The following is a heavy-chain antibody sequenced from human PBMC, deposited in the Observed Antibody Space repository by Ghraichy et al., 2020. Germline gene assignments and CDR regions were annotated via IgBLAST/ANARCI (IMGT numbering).Heavy chain of an antibody. CDR2: VNPYIHYT. D-gene: IGHD3-9*01. J-gene: IGHJ4*02. V-gene: IGHV1-2*02. Sequence: ASVKVSCKTSGYTFTEYYVHWVRQAPGQGLEWMGWVNPYIHYTVYKQRFQGRITMTADTSINTAYMELRGLTSDDTAVYYCARQVGVDWLNWDYWGQGTRVTVSS. CDR3: ARQVGVDWLNWDY. CDR1: GYTFTEYY.